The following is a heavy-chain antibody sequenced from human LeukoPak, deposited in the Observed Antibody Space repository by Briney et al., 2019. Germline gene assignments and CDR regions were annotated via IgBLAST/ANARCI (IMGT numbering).Heavy chain of an antibody. D-gene: IGHD3-22*01. CDR1: GGSISSSSYY. V-gene: IGHV4-39*07. J-gene: IGHJ4*02. CDR3: ARENSYYDSSAYYYGSGYFDY. Sequence: SETLSLTCTVSGGSISSSSYYWGWIRQPPGKGLEWIGSIYYSGSTYYNPSLKSRVTISVDTSKNQFSLKLNSVTAADTAVYYCARENSYYDSSAYYYGSGYFDYWGQGTLVTVSS. CDR2: IYYSGST.